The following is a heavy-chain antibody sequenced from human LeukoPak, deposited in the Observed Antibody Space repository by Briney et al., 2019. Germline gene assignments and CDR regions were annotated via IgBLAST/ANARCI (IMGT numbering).Heavy chain of an antibody. Sequence: GGSLRLSCAASRFTFSDYYMSWVRQAPGKGLECVSYISSSSSYTNYADSVKGRFTISRDNAKNSLFLQMNSLRAEDTAVYYCARHRLPVAGTPFDYWGQGTLATVSS. CDR1: RFTFSDYY. CDR3: ARHRLPVAGTPFDY. CDR2: ISSSSSYT. D-gene: IGHD6-19*01. V-gene: IGHV3-11*03. J-gene: IGHJ4*02.